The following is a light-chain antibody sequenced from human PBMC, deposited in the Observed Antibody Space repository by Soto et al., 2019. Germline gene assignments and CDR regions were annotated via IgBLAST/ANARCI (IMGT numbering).Light chain of an antibody. CDR1: SSDVGGYNY. J-gene: IGLJ1*01. CDR2: EVS. CDR3: SSYTSSSTPYV. Sequence: QSVLTQPRSVSGSPGQSVTISCTGTSSDVGGYNYVSWYQQHPGKAPKLMIYEVSQRPSGVPDRFSGSKSGNTASLTVSGLQAEDEADYYCSSYTSSSTPYVFGTGTKVTVL. V-gene: IGLV2-11*01.